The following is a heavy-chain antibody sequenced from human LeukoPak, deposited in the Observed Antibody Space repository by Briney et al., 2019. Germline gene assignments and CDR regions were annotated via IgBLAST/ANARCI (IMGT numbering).Heavy chain of an antibody. CDR1: GGSISSYY. D-gene: IGHD3-3*01. Sequence: PSETLSLTCTVSGGSISSYYWSWIRQPPGKGLEWIGYIYYSGSTNYNPSLKSRVTISVDTSKNQFSLKLSSVTAADTAVYYCARGSPSYDFWSGSYYFDYWGQGTLVTVSS. CDR3: ARGSPSYDFWSGSYYFDY. V-gene: IGHV4-59*01. J-gene: IGHJ4*02. CDR2: IYYSGST.